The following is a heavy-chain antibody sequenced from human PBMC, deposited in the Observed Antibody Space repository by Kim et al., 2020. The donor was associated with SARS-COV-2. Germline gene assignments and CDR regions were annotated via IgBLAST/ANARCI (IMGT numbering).Heavy chain of an antibody. CDR1: GYSISSGYY. D-gene: IGHD3-22*01. Sequence: SETLSLTCTVSGYSISSGYYWGWIRQPPGKGLEWIGSIYHSGSTYYNPSLKSRVTISVDTSKNQFSLKLSSVTAAATAVYYCAREPVHYYYDSSGYQYYFDYWGQGTLVPVSS. J-gene: IGHJ4*02. CDR3: AREPVHYYYDSSGYQYYFDY. V-gene: IGHV4-38-2*02. CDR2: IYHSGST.